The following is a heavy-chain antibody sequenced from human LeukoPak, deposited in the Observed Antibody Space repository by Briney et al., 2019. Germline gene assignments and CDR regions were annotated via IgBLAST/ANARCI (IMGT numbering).Heavy chain of an antibody. CDR1: GFTFSSYA. V-gene: IGHV3-23*01. D-gene: IGHD5-12*01. CDR3: AKAPGYSGYAPRGY. J-gene: IGHJ4*02. Sequence: GGSLRLSCAASGFTFSSYAMSWVRQAPGKGLEWVSAISGSGGSTYYADSVKGRFTISRDNSKNTLYLQTNSLRAEDTAVYYCAKAPGYSGYAPRGYWGQGTLVTVSS. CDR2: ISGSGGST.